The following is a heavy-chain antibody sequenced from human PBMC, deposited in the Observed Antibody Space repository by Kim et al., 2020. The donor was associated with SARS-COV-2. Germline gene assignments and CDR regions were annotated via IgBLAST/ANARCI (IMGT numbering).Heavy chain of an antibody. D-gene: IGHD2-15*01. Sequence: SETLSLTCTVSGGSISSYYWSWIRQPPGKGLEWIGYIYYSGSTNYNPSLKSRVTISVDTSKNQFSLKLSSVTAADTAVYYCARDHAPVVTPYYYGMDVWGQGTTVTVSS. V-gene: IGHV4-59*13. CDR3: ARDHAPVVTPYYYGMDV. CDR2: IYYSGST. J-gene: IGHJ6*02. CDR1: GGSISSYY.